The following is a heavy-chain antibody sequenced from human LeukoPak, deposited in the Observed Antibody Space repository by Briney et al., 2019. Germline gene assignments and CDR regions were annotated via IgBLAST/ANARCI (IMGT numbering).Heavy chain of an antibody. CDR3: VRWYKSLDI. CDR1: GFTFSSYA. D-gene: IGHD1-1*01. CDR2: IGMNGGST. V-gene: IGHV3-64*01. Sequence: GGSLRLSCAASGFTFSSYAMHWVRQAPGKGLEYVSGIGMNGGSTYYSNSVKGRFTISRDNSKNTIYLQLGSLKTEDMAVYHCVRWYKSLDIWGQGTTVTVS. J-gene: IGHJ6*02.